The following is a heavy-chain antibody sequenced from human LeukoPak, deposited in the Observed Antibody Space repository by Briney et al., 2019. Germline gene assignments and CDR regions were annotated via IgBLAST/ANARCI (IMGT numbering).Heavy chain of an antibody. V-gene: IGHV3-73*01. J-gene: IGHJ4*01. Sequence: GGSLRLSCAASGFIFSDSAMHWVRQASGKGLEWVGRIRNKTNSHTTAYAASVKGRFTVSRDDSKNMAFLQMNSLKTEDTAVYYCVKYSTSSDKNDFWGHGTLVTVSS. CDR1: GFIFSDSA. CDR2: IRNKTNSHTT. D-gene: IGHD6-6*01. CDR3: VKYSTSSDKNDF.